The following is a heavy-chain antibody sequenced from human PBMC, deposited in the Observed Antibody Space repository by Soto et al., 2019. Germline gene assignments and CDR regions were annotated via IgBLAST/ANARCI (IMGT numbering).Heavy chain of an antibody. Sequence: SETLSLTCTVSGGSISSYYWSWIRQPPGKGLEWIGYIYYSGSTNYNPSLKSRVTISVDTSKNEFSLKLTSVTAADTAVYYCARESGVSYGLDVWGQGTTVTVS. J-gene: IGHJ6*02. CDR2: IYYSGST. CDR3: ARESGVSYGLDV. CDR1: GGSISSYY. D-gene: IGHD2-8*01. V-gene: IGHV4-59*01.